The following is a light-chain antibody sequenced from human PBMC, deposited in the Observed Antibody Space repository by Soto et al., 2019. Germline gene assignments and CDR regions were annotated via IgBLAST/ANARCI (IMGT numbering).Light chain of an antibody. CDR1: QSVSNNY. V-gene: IGKV3-20*01. J-gene: IGKJ4*01. Sequence: EIFLTQSPLSGCLSPVEIANRSAMASQSVSNNYLAWYQQKPGQAPRLLIYGASSRATGIPDRFSGSGSGTDFTLTISRLEPEDFALYHCQQYSTSPLTFGGGTKVDIK. CDR2: GAS. CDR3: QQYSTSPLT.